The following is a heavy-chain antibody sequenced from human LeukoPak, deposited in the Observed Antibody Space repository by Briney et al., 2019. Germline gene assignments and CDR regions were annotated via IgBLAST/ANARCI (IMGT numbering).Heavy chain of an antibody. V-gene: IGHV3-23*01. D-gene: IGHD6-19*01. Sequence: PGGSLRLSCAASGFTFSSYAMSWVRQAPGKGLEWVSAISGSGGSTYYADSVKGRFTISRDNSKNTLYLQMNSLRAEDTAVYYFAKDGTAVASGGHPFDYWGQGTLVTVSS. CDR1: GFTFSSYA. CDR3: AKDGTAVASGGHPFDY. J-gene: IGHJ4*02. CDR2: ISGSGGST.